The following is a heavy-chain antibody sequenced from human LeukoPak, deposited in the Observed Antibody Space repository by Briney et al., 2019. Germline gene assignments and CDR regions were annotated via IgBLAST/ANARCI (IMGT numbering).Heavy chain of an antibody. Sequence: SGPTLVNPTQTLTLTCTFSGFSLSATGVGVGWIRQPPGKALEWLALIYWDDDKRYSPSLKSRLTITKDTSKNQVVLTMTNMDPVDTATYYCAHIAQPHTVVEFDYWGQGTLVTVSS. CDR2: IYWDDDK. CDR1: GFSLSATGVG. V-gene: IGHV2-5*02. J-gene: IGHJ4*02. D-gene: IGHD4-11*01. CDR3: AHIAQPHTVVEFDY.